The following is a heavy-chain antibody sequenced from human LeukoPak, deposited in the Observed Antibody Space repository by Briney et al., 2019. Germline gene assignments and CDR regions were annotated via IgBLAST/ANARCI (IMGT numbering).Heavy chain of an antibody. D-gene: IGHD6-6*01. Sequence: GASVKVSCKASGGTFSSYAISWVRQAPGQGLEWMGGIIPIFGTANYAQKFRGRVTITTDESTSTAYMELSSLRSEDTAVYYCARTGGYSSSSYFDYWGQGTLVTVSS. CDR1: GGTFSSYA. CDR2: IIPIFGTA. CDR3: ARTGGYSSSSYFDY. J-gene: IGHJ4*02. V-gene: IGHV1-69*05.